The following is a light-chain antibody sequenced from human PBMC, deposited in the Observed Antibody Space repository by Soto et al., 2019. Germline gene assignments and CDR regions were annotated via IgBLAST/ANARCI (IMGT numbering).Light chain of an antibody. V-gene: IGKV3-20*01. CDR1: QSINSRY. CDR3: QQFGSSPGFT. J-gene: IGKJ3*01. Sequence: EIVLTQSPGTLSLSPGERATLSCRASQSINSRYLAWYQQKPGKAPRLPICGASSRATGIPDRFSGSGSGTDFTLTISRLEPEDCAVYYCQQFGSSPGFTFGPGTKVDIK. CDR2: GAS.